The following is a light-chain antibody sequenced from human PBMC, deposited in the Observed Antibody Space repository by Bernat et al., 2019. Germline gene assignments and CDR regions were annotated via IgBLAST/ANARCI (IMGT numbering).Light chain of an antibody. CDR3: QSYGSSLSQSYDSSLSGWV. CDR1: SSNIGAGYE. J-gene: IGLJ3*02. V-gene: IGLV1-40*01. Sequence: QPVLTQPPSVSGAPGQWVTISCTGSSSNIGAGYEVHWYQQLPGAAPNLLIYGNNNRPSGVPDRFAGSKSGTSASLAITGLPAEDEADYYCQSYGSSLSQSYDSSLSGWVFGGGTELTVL. CDR2: GNN.